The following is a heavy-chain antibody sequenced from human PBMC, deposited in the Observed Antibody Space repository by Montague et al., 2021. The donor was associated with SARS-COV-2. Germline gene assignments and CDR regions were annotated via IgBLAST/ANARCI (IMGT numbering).Heavy chain of an antibody. CDR2: TYYRSKWYS. D-gene: IGHD2-21*02. V-gene: IGHV6-1*01. Sequence: CAISGDSVSSNIATWNWIRQSPSRGLEWLGRTYYRSKWYSDYAVSVKSRVIINPDTSNNRISLQLNSVTPEDTAVYYCARAYCGGDCYFYWYLDLWGRGTLVTVSS. CDR3: ARAYCGGDCYFYWYLDL. J-gene: IGHJ2*01. CDR1: GDSVSSNIAT.